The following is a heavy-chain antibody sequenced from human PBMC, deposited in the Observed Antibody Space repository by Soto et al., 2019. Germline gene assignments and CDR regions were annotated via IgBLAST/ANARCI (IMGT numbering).Heavy chain of an antibody. CDR2: IYYRGKA. J-gene: IGHJ4*02. V-gene: IGHV4-39*01. CDR1: DDSINSDKYY. Sequence: QLQLQESGPGLVKPSETLSLTCSVSDDSINSDKYYWGWIRQPPGKVLEWIGSIYYRGKAYYNPSLQSRDTISLDKSRSQFSLRLNSVTAADSAVYFCARLEGLATISYYFDFWGPGALVTVSS. D-gene: IGHD5-12*01. CDR3: ARLEGLATISYYFDF.